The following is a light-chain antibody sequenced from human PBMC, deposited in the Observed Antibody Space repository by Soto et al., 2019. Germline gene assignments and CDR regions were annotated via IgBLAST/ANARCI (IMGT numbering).Light chain of an antibody. CDR2: EVT. V-gene: IGLV2-8*01. J-gene: IGLJ2*01. Sequence: QSALTQPPSASGSPVQSVTISCTGTSSDIGGNNYVSWYQQHPGKAPKLMIYEVTKRPSGVPERFSGSMSGNMASLTVSALKAEVEADYFCSPNGAPYRDVVFGGGTKLNVL. CDR3: SPNGAPYRDVV. CDR1: SSDIGGNNY.